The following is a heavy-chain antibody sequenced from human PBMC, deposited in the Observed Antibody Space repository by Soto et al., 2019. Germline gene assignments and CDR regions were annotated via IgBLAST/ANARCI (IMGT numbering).Heavy chain of an antibody. D-gene: IGHD3-22*01. V-gene: IGHV4-4*02. Sequence: TLSLTCTVSGGSISSNNWWSWVRQPPGKGLEWIGEIYHSGSTNYNPSLKSRVIISVDTSKNQFSLRLSSVTAADTAVYYCARRPITYYYDSSGYSGLDYWGQGTLVTVSS. J-gene: IGHJ4*02. CDR1: GGSISSNNW. CDR2: IYHSGST. CDR3: ARRPITYYYDSSGYSGLDY.